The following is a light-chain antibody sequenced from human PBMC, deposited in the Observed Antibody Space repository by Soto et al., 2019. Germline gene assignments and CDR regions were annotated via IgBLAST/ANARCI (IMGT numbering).Light chain of an antibody. V-gene: IGKV3-15*01. J-gene: IGKJ1*01. CDR2: GAS. Sequence: EIVMKHSPATLSVSPGERATLSCRASQSVSSNLAWYQQKPGQAPRLLIYGASTRATGIPARFSGSGSETEFALTISSLQSEDFAVYYCQQYNNWPPWTVGQGTKVEIK. CDR1: QSVSSN. CDR3: QQYNNWPPWT.